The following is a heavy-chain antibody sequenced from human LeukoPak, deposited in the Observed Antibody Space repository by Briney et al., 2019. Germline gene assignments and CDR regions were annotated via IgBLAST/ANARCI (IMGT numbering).Heavy chain of an antibody. V-gene: IGHV3-7*01. D-gene: IGHD7-27*01. CDR3: TKLAWGYVDY. CDR2: IKQDGSEK. CDR1: GFTFSNYW. J-gene: IGHJ4*02. Sequence: GGSLRLSCAGSGFTFSNYWMSWVRQAPGKGLEWVANIKQDGSEKYYVDSVKGRFTISRDNAKNSLYLQMNNLRADDTAVYHCTKLAWGYVDYWGQGTLVTVSS.